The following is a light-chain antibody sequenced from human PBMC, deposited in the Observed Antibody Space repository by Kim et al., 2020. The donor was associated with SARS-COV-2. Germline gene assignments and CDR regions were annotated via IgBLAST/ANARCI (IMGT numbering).Light chain of an antibody. V-gene: IGLV2-14*03. CDR1: SSDVGGYKY. CDR2: DVS. CDR3: KSYTSSSTWV. Sequence: GQSITISGTGTSSDVGGYKYVSWYQQHPGKAPKLLIYDVSNRPSGVSNRFSGSKSGNTASLTISGLQAEDEADYYCKSYTSSSTWVFGGGTQLTVL. J-gene: IGLJ3*02.